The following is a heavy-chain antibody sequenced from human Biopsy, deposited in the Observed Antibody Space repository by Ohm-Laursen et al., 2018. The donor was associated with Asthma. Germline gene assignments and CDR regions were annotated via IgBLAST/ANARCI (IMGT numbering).Heavy chain of an antibody. Sequence: SDTLSLTCSVSGGSVSTGSYYWSWIRQPPGKGLEWLGYLYYTGGDNYNPSHKSRVTISVDTSKNQFSLRLNSVTAADTAVYYCARGPNYHGSGRAPIGMDVWGQGTTVTVSS. CDR1: GGSVSTGSYY. V-gene: IGHV4-61*01. CDR2: LYYTGGD. D-gene: IGHD3-10*01. J-gene: IGHJ6*02. CDR3: ARGPNYHGSGRAPIGMDV.